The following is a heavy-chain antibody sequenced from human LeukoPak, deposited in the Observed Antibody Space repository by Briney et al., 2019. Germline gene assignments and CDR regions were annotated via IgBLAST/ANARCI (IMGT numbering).Heavy chain of an antibody. CDR2: TYGGGST. CDR3: ARSDNGLYYFDY. Sequence: GGSLRLSCAASGFSVSGNYISWVRQAPGQGLEWVSVTYGGGSTYYADSVKGRFTISRDNSKNTLFLQMNSLRAEDTAVYYCARSDNGLYYFDYWGQGSLVTVSS. D-gene: IGHD2-8*01. V-gene: IGHV3-53*01. J-gene: IGHJ4*02. CDR1: GFSVSGNY.